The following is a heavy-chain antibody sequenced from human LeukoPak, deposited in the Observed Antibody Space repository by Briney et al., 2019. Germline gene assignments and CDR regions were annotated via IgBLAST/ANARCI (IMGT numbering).Heavy chain of an antibody. D-gene: IGHD3-10*01. CDR2: ISYDGSNK. V-gene: IGHV3-30*18. CDR3: AKFGGSGSLNWFDP. J-gene: IGHJ5*02. CDR1: GFTFSSYG. Sequence: GGSLRLSCAASGFTFSSYGMHWVRQAPGKGLEWVAVISYDGSNKYYADSVKGRFTISRDNSKNTLYLQMNSLRAEDTALYYCAKFGGSGSLNWFDPWGQGTLVTVSS.